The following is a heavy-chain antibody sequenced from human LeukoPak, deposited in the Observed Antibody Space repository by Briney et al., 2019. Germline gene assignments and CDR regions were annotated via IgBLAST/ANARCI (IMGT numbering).Heavy chain of an antibody. CDR2: ISVSNNV. CDR3: ASRAGRSGDY. J-gene: IGHJ4*02. D-gene: IGHD3-16*01. Sequence: GGSLRLSCAASGFTFSSYHMNWVRQAPGQGLESVSYISVSNNVYCADSVKGRFTISRDNAKNSLFLQMNSLRDEDTAVYYCASRAGRSGDYWGQGTLVTVSS. CDR1: GFTFSSYH. V-gene: IGHV3-48*02.